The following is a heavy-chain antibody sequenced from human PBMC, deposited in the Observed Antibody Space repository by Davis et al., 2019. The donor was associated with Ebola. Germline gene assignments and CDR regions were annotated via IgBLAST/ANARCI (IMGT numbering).Heavy chain of an antibody. Sequence: GESLKISCAASGFTFSSYGMSWVRQAPGEGLEWVSGISATGGRTDYADSVKGRFTISRDNFNNILYLQMNSLRADDTAVYYCANQETGTTGIAEYWGQGTLVTVSS. CDR3: ANQETGTTGIAEY. V-gene: IGHV3-23*01. D-gene: IGHD1-7*01. CDR2: ISATGGRT. J-gene: IGHJ4*02. CDR1: GFTFSSYG.